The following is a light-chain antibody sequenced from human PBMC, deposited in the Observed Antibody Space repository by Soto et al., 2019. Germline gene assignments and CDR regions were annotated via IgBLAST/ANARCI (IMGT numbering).Light chain of an antibody. CDR3: QQYYGAPIT. J-gene: IGKJ5*01. V-gene: IGKV4-1*01. CDR1: QSVLSRSNNKNY. CDR2: WAS. Sequence: DIVMTQSPDSLAVSLAERATISCKSSQSVLSRSNNKNYLAWYQQKPGQPPKLLISWASTRASGVPDRFSGSGSGTDFTLTISSLQSEYVAVYFCQQYYGAPITFGQGTRLEIK.